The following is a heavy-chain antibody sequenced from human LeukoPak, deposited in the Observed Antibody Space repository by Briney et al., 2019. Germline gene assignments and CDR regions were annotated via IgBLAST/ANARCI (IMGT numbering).Heavy chain of an antibody. Sequence: TLSLTCAVSGGSISSGGYSWSWIRQPPGKGLEWIGYIYHSGSTYYNPSLKSRVTISVDRSKNQFSLKLSSVTAAATAVYYCARAGEYYYGSGSYQAGPFDYWGQGTLVTVSS. V-gene: IGHV4-30-2*01. CDR3: ARAGEYYYGSGSYQAGPFDY. D-gene: IGHD3-10*01. CDR1: GGSISSGGYS. J-gene: IGHJ4*02. CDR2: IYHSGST.